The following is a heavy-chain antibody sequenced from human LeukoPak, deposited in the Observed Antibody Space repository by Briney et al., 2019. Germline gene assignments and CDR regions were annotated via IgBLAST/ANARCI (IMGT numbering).Heavy chain of an antibody. CDR1: GDSVSINSAA. CDR2: TYQRSKWYN. J-gene: IGHJ4*02. CDR3: ARSPSPYSSGWYFDY. V-gene: IGHV6-1*01. D-gene: IGHD6-19*01. Sequence: SQTLSLTCAISGDSVSINSAAWNWIRQSPSRGLEWLGRTYQRSKWYNDYAVSVKSRITINPDISKNQFSLQLNSVTPEDTAVYYCARSPSPYSSGWYFDYWGQGIPVTVSS.